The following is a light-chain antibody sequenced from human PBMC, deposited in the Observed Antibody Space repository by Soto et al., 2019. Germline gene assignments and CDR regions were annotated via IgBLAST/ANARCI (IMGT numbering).Light chain of an antibody. J-gene: IGLJ1*01. Sequence: QSVLTQPASVSGSPGQSVTISCTGTGSGVGGYRYVSWYQQHPGKAPKLMIYDVSNRPSGVSDRFSGSKSGNTASLSISGLQSGDEADYYCDSETGSRCDVFGTETKVTVL. CDR1: GSGVGGYRY. V-gene: IGLV2-14*01. CDR3: DSETGSRCDV. CDR2: DVS.